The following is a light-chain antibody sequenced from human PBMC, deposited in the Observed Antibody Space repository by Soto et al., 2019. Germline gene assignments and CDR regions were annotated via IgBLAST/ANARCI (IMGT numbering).Light chain of an antibody. CDR3: HQYDSLPPT. CDR2: DAT. CDR1: QSIDRW. J-gene: IGKJ5*01. V-gene: IGKV1-33*01. Sequence: IQLTQSPSSLSASLGDRVTITCRASQSIDRWLAWYQQKPGKAPKLLIFDATNLETGVPSRFSGGGSRTHFSFTISSLQPEDFATYYCHQYDSLPPTFGQGTRLE.